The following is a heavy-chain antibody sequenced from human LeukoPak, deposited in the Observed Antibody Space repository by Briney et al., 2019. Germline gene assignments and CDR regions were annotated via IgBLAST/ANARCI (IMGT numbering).Heavy chain of an antibody. CDR1: GGSISSYY. Sequence: SDTLSLTCTASGGSISSYYWSWIRQPPGKGREWIGYIYYSGSTNYNPSLKSRVTISVDTSKNQFSLKLSSVTAADTAVYYCARFDSSGYPDYWGQGTLVTVSS. CDR3: ARFDSSGYPDY. CDR2: IYYSGST. D-gene: IGHD3-22*01. J-gene: IGHJ4*02. V-gene: IGHV4-59*01.